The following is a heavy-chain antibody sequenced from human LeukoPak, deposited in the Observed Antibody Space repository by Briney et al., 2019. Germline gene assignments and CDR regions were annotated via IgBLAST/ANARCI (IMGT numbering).Heavy chain of an antibody. J-gene: IGHJ4*02. CDR2: INHSGST. V-gene: IGHV4-34*01. Sequence: PSETLSLTCAVYGGSFSGYYWSWIRQHPGKGLEWIGEINHSGSTNYNPSLKSRVTISVDTSKNQFSLKLSSVTAADTAVYYCARVSMDYYDSSGYYYDYWGQGTLVTVSS. D-gene: IGHD3-22*01. CDR1: GGSFSGYY. CDR3: ARVSMDYYDSSGYYYDY.